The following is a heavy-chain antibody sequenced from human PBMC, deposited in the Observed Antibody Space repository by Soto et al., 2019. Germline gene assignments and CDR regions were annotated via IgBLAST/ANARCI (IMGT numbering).Heavy chain of an antibody. J-gene: IGHJ5*02. D-gene: IGHD6-13*01. CDR2: IYHSGST. CDR1: GGSISSTNW. CDR3: ARVIATAVHWFDP. Sequence: QVQLQESGPGLVKPSGTLSLTCAVSGGSISSTNWWSWVRQPPGKGLEWIGDIYHSGSTNYIPSLKSRVTISVDKSKNQFSLKLSSVTAADTAVYYCARVIATAVHWFDPWGQGTLVTVSS. V-gene: IGHV4-4*02.